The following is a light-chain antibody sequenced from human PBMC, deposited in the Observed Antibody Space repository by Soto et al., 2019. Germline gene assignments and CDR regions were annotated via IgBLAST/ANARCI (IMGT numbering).Light chain of an antibody. Sequence: QSALTQPRSVSASPGQSVTLSCTGSRSDVGVYKYVSWYQQHPGKAPKLMIYDVSKRPSGVPGRFSGSKSGNTASLTISGLQAEDEADYYCCSYGGGYTPLVFGGGTQLTVL. CDR3: CSYGGGYTPLV. CDR2: DVS. CDR1: RSDVGVYKY. V-gene: IGLV2-11*01. J-gene: IGLJ2*01.